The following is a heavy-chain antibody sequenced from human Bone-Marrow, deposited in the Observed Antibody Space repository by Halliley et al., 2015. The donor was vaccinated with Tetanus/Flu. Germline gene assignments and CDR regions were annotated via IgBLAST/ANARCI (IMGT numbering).Heavy chain of an antibody. CDR3: AISPRGWLSMDV. D-gene: IGHD6-19*01. Sequence: EGVGSVHYSGTTSYNWPLQSRVSISVDESQNQFSLKLTSVTAADTAVYYCAISPRGWLSMDVWGPGTTVSVSS. V-gene: IGHV4-30-4*05. CDR2: VHYSGTT. J-gene: IGHJ6*02.